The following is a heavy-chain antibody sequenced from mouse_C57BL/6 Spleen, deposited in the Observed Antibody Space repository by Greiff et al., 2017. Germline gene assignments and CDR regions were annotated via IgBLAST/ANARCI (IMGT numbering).Heavy chain of an antibody. J-gene: IGHJ3*01. CDR2: ISSGSSTI. CDR1: GFTFSDYG. D-gene: IGHD1-1*01. V-gene: IGHV5-17*01. Sequence: EVHLVESGGGLVKPGGSLKFSCAASGFTFSDYGMHWVRQAPEKGLEWVAYISSGSSTIYYADTVKGRFTISRDNAKNTLFLQMTSLRSEDTARYYCARPFYYGSSYDGFAYWGQGTLVTVSA. CDR3: ARPFYYGSSYDGFAY.